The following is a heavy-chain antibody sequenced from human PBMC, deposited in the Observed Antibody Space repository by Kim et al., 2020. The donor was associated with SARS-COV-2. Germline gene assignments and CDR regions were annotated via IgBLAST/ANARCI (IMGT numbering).Heavy chain of an antibody. CDR2: VSI. Sequence: VSIGYADSVKRRFTISRDSAKNSLYLQMNSLRPEDTALYYCAKGEAYYFDSWGQGTLVTVSS. J-gene: IGHJ4*02. V-gene: IGHV3-9*01. CDR3: AKGEAYYFDS. D-gene: IGHD1-26*01.